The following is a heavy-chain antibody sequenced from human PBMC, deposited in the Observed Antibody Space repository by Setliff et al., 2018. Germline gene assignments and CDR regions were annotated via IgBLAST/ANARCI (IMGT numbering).Heavy chain of an antibody. V-gene: IGHV4-38-2*01. CDR1: GISITSGHY. CDR2: IYHRGRT. J-gene: IGHJ3*01. CDR3: ASPRRDDLDTPFDAFDL. D-gene: IGHD1-1*01. Sequence: SETLSLTCDVSGISITSGHYWGWIRQPPGKGLEWIATIYHRGRTYYNPSLDSRVTISLDTSKNQYSLRLRSVTAADTAVYYCASPRRDDLDTPFDAFDLWGQGTKVAVSS.